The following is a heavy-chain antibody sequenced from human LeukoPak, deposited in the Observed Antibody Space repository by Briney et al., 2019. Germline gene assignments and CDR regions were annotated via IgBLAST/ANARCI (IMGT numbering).Heavy chain of an antibody. V-gene: IGHV4-38-2*02. J-gene: IGHJ4*02. Sequence: SETLSLTCTVSGYSISSGYYWGWIRQPPGKGLEWIGSIYHSGSTYYNPSPKSRVTISVDTSKNQFSLKLNSVTAADTAVYYCAREGRYSSSWALDYWGQGTLVTVSS. CDR3: AREGRYSSSWALDY. CDR1: GYSISSGYY. D-gene: IGHD6-13*01. CDR2: IYHSGST.